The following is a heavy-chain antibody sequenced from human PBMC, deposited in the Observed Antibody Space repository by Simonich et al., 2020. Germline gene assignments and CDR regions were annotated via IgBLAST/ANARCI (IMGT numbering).Heavy chain of an antibody. Sequence: QVQLQESGTGLVKPSETLSLTCTVSGGSISIYYWSWIRQPPGKGLEWIGYIYYSGSTNYNPSLKSRVTISVDTSKNQFSLKLSSVTAADTAVYYCARLPDYWGQGTLVTVSS. CDR3: ARLPDY. J-gene: IGHJ4*02. V-gene: IGHV4-59*08. CDR2: IYYSGST. CDR1: GGSISIYY.